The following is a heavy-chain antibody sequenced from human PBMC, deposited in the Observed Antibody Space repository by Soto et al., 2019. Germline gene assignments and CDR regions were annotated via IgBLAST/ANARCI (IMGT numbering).Heavy chain of an antibody. Sequence: ASVKVSCKASGYTFASYAMHWVRQAPGQRLEWMGWINAGNGNTKYSQKFQGRVTITRDISASTAYMELSSLRSEDTAMYYCAKDPEYRTSSLRNYFEYWGQGTPVTVSS. CDR3: AKDPEYRTSSLRNYFEY. D-gene: IGHD6-6*01. CDR1: GYTFASYA. V-gene: IGHV1-3*01. CDR2: INAGNGNT. J-gene: IGHJ4*02.